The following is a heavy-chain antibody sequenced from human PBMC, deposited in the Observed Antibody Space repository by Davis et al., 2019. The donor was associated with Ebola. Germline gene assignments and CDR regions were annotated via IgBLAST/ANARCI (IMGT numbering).Heavy chain of an antibody. Sequence: GESLKISCVVSGFTFSSYYMTWVRQAPGKGLEWVASIKEDGSDKYYGDSVKGRFTISRDNAKNSLYLQMNSLIAEDTALYYCVRDATRGGDFDFWGLGTLVTVSS. V-gene: IGHV3-7*03. J-gene: IGHJ4*02. CDR3: VRDATRGGDFDF. CDR1: GFTFSSYY. D-gene: IGHD2-15*01. CDR2: IKEDGSDK.